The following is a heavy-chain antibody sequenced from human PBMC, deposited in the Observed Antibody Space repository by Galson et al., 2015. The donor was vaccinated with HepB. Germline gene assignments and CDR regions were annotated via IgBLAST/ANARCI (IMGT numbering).Heavy chain of an antibody. CDR3: ARDRENFCSGGSCYSGDY. V-gene: IGHV3-48*01. D-gene: IGHD2-15*01. Sequence: SLRLSCAASGFTFSSYSMNWVRQAPGKGLEWVSYISSSSSTIYYADSVKGRFTISRDNAKNSLYLQMNSLRAEDTAVYYCARDRENFCSGGSCYSGDYWGQGTLVTVSS. CDR1: GFTFSSYS. J-gene: IGHJ4*02. CDR2: ISSSSSTI.